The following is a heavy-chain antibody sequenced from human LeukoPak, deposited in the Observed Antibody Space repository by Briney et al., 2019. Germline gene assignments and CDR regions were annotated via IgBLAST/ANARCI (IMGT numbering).Heavy chain of an antibody. D-gene: IGHD2-15*01. CDR1: GFTLSTYW. CDR2: IKQDGSEK. Sequence: GGSLRLSCAASGFTLSTYWMSWVRQAPGKGLEWVANIKQDGSEKYYVDSVKGRFTISRDNAKNSLYLQMNSLRAEDTAVYYCARERAIGGSCYDYWGQGTLVTVSS. J-gene: IGHJ4*02. V-gene: IGHV3-7*01. CDR3: ARERAIGGSCYDY.